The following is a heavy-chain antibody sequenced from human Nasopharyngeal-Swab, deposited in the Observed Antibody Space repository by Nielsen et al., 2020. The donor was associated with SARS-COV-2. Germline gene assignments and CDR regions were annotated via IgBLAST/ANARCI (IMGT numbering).Heavy chain of an antibody. V-gene: IGHV3-7*01. Sequence: VRQAPGKGLEWVANIKQDGSEKYYVDSVKGRFTISRDNAKNSLNLQMNSLRAEDTAVYYCARVLVPAARHGNWFDPWGQGTLVTVSS. CDR3: ARVLVPAARHGNWFDP. D-gene: IGHD2-2*01. CDR2: IKQDGSEK. J-gene: IGHJ5*02.